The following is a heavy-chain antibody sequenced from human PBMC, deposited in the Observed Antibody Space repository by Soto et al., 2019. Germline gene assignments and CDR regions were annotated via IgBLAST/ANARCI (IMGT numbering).Heavy chain of an antibody. CDR1: GFTFDVYA. CDR3: TKDNSLRGWVYLVVEY. J-gene: IGHJ4*02. D-gene: IGHD6-13*01. V-gene: IGHV3-9*01. CDR2: INYNSGSV. Sequence: EVQLVESGGGWVQPGRSLRLSCAASGFTFDVYAMHWVRQAPGKGLEWVSGINYNSGSVGYADSVKGRFTISRDNAKNSLHLQMNSLRAEDTAVYYCTKDNSLRGWVYLVVEYWGQGTLVTVSP.